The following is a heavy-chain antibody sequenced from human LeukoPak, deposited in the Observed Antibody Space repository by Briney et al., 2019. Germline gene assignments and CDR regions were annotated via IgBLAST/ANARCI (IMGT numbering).Heavy chain of an antibody. CDR1: GFTFSSYW. CDR3: ARDLSTPAATKWYMDV. D-gene: IGHD2-2*01. V-gene: IGHV3-7*01. Sequence: GGSLRLSCAASGFTFSSYWMSWVRQAPGKGLEWVANIKQDGSEKYYVDSVKGRFTISRDNAKNSLYLQMNSLRAEDTAVYYCARDLSTPAATKWYMDVWGKGTTVTVSS. J-gene: IGHJ6*03. CDR2: IKQDGSEK.